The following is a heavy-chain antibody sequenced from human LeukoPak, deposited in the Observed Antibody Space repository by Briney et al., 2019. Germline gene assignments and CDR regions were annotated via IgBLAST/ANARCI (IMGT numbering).Heavy chain of an antibody. D-gene: IGHD1-7*01. CDR3: AKEGGTGTRFDY. J-gene: IGHJ4*02. CDR2: ISGSGTGT. V-gene: IGHV3-23*01. Sequence: SGGSLRLSCAASGFTFSSSAMRWVRQAPGKGLYWVSAISGSGTGTYYADSVKGRFTISRDNSKNTLYLQMNSLRAEDTAVYYCAKEGGTGTRFDYWGQGTLVTVPS. CDR1: GFTFSSSA.